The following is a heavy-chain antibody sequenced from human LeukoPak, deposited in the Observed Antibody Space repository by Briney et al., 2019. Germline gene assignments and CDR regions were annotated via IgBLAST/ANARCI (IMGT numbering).Heavy chain of an antibody. V-gene: IGHV4-30-4*01. CDR1: GGSISSGDYY. D-gene: IGHD3-22*01. J-gene: IGHJ4*02. CDR2: IYYSGST. CDR3: ASRVVVVMGRPFDY. Sequence: PSETLSLTCTVSGGSISSGDYYWSWIRQPPGTGLGWIGYIYYSGSTYYNPSLKSRVTISVDTSKNQFSLKLSSVTAADTAVYYCASRVVVVMGRPFDYWGQGTLVTVSS.